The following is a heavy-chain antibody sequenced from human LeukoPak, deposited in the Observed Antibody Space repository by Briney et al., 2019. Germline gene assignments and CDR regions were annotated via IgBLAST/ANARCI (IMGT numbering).Heavy chain of an antibody. V-gene: IGHV3-11*03. CDR1: AFTFSDYY. Sequence: SGGSLRLSCAACAFTFSDYYMSWTRQTPGKGLEWVSYISGSGTYTNYADSVKGRFTISRDNARNSLYLQMNSLRAVDTAVYYWERGERYCTRGTCAGSWGQGILVTVSS. CDR2: ISGSGTYT. CDR3: ERGERYCTRGTCAGS. D-gene: IGHD2-15*01. J-gene: IGHJ5*02.